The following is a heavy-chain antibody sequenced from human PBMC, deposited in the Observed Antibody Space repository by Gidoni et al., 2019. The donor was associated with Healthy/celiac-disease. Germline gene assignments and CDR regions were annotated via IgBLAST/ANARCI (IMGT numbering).Heavy chain of an antibody. CDR2: IYYSGST. J-gene: IGHJ3*02. D-gene: IGHD6-13*01. V-gene: IGHV4-30-4*01. CDR1: GGSISSGDYY. CDR3: ARGISSSWGNDAFDI. Sequence: QVQLQESGPGLVMPSQTLSLTCTVSGGSISSGDYYWSWIRQPPGKGLEWIGYIYYSGSTYYNPSLKSRVTISVDTSKNQFSLKLSSVTAADTAVYYCARGISSSWGNDAFDIWGQGTMVTVSS.